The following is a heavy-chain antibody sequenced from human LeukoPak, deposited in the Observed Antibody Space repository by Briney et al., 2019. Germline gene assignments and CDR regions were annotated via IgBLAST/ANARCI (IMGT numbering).Heavy chain of an antibody. CDR1: GYTFTSYG. D-gene: IGHD2-21*02. Sequence: ASVKVSCKASGYTFTSYGISWVRQAPGQGLEWMGWISAYNGNTNYAQKLQGRVTMTTDTSTSTAYMELRSLRSDDTAVYYCARDRVYCGGDCYSDFDYWGQGTLVTVSS. CDR2: ISAYNGNT. J-gene: IGHJ4*02. CDR3: ARDRVYCGGDCYSDFDY. V-gene: IGHV1-18*01.